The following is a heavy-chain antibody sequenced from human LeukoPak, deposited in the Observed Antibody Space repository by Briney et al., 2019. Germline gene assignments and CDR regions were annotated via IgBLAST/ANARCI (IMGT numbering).Heavy chain of an antibody. D-gene: IGHD2-15*01. CDR2: INPSGGNT. Sequence: GASVKVSCKASGYTFTSYYMHWVRQAPGQGLEWMGIINPSGGNTSYAQKFQGRVTMTRDTSTSTVYMELSSLRSEDTAVYYCAREMKVVVAATNSAEYFQHWGQGTLVTVSS. CDR3: AREMKVVVAATNSAEYFQH. J-gene: IGHJ1*01. V-gene: IGHV1-46*01. CDR1: GYTFTSYY.